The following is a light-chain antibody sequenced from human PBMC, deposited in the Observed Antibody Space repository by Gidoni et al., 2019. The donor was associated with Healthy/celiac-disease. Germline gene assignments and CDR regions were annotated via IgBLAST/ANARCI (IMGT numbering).Light chain of an antibody. Sequence: IPMTQSPSSLPASVGDRVTITCQASQAISNYLNWYQQKPGKAPKLLIYDASNLETGVPPRFSGSGSGTDFTFTISSLQPEDIATYYCQQYDNLPLTFGGXTKVEIK. J-gene: IGKJ4*01. V-gene: IGKV1-33*01. CDR3: QQYDNLPLT. CDR2: DAS. CDR1: QAISNY.